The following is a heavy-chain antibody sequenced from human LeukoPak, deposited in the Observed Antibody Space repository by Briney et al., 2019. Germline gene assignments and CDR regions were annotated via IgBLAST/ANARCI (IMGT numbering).Heavy chain of an antibody. Sequence: SMRLSCVVVRPSFSSYAMSWVRQAPGKGLEWVSAISGSGGSTYYADSVKGRFTISRDNSKNTLYLQMNSLRAEETAVYYCVKGLLNDYVIFPTCGSAFDIWGQGTMVTVSS. J-gene: IGHJ3*02. D-gene: IGHD4-17*01. V-gene: IGHV3-23*01. CDR2: ISGSGGST. CDR3: VKGLLNDYVIFPTCGSAFDI. CDR1: RPSFSSYA.